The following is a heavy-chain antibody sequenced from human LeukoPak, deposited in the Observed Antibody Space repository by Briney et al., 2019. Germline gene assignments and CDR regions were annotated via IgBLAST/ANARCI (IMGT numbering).Heavy chain of an antibody. CDR3: TREPRRYFYDGSGYSDY. CDR1: GFPFSDYA. Sequence: GGSLRLSCTASGFPFSDYAVAWVRQAPGKGLEWVGFTRSKANAGKQAYAASVKGRFTIANDDSKRIPYLQMISLKTKDADECFCTREPRRYFYDGSGYSDYWGQGTLVTVSS. D-gene: IGHD3-22*01. V-gene: IGHV3-49*04. J-gene: IGHJ4*02. CDR2: TRSKANAGKQ.